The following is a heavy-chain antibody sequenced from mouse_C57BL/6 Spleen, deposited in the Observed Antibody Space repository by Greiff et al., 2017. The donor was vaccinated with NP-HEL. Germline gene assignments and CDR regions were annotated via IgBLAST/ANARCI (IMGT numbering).Heavy chain of an antibody. J-gene: IGHJ4*01. V-gene: IGHV3-6*01. Sequence: EVKLEESGPGLVKPSQSLSLTCSVTGYSITSGYYWNWIRQFPGNKLEWMGYISYDGSNNYNPSLKNRISITRDTSKNQFFLKLNSVTTEDTATYYCAGYYGSSYDYAMDYWGQGTSVTVSS. CDR1: GYSITSGYY. D-gene: IGHD1-1*01. CDR3: AGYYGSSYDYAMDY. CDR2: ISYDGSN.